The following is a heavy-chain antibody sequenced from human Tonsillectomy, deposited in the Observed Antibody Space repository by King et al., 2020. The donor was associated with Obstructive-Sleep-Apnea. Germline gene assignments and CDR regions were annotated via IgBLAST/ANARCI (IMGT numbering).Heavy chain of an antibody. V-gene: IGHV4-59*08. D-gene: IGHD1-7*01. J-gene: IGHJ4*02. CDR3: ARHGTWSGNKYYFDY. Sequence: QLQESGPGLVKPSETLSLTCTVSGGSMSSYYWSWIRPPPGKGLEWIAYIYYSGSTNYNPSLKSRVTISIDTSKNQFSLKLSSVTAADTAVYYCARHGTWSGNKYYFDYWGQGALVTVSS. CDR2: IYYSGST. CDR1: GGSMSSYY.